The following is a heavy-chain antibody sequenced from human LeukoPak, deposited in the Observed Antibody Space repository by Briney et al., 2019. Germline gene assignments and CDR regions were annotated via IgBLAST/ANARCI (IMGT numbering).Heavy chain of an antibody. J-gene: IGHJ3*02. CDR2: IYDDNT. Sequence: GGSLRLSCAASGFTVSAYAMAWVRQAPGKGLEWVSTIYDDNTYYADSVKGRFAISTDNSKNTLYLQMNSLRVEDTAVYYCVREGGGSFLDSFDIWGQGKLVTVSS. V-gene: IGHV3-23*01. CDR1: GFTVSAYA. CDR3: VREGGGSFLDSFDI. D-gene: IGHD2-15*01.